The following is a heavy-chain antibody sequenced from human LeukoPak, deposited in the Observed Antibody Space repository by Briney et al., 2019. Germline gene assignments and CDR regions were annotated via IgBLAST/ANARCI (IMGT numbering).Heavy chain of an antibody. CDR2: INPTGGST. D-gene: IGHD3-10*01. V-gene: IGHV1-46*01. J-gene: IGHJ4*02. Sequence: ASVKVSCKASGYTFSTYYIHWVRQAPGQGLEWMGIINPTGGSTSYSQKFQDRVTMTRDTSTSTVYLELSSLRSDDTAVYYCARDQPYGSGNYYLDYWGQGTLVTVSS. CDR3: ARDQPYGSGNYYLDY. CDR1: GYTFSTYY.